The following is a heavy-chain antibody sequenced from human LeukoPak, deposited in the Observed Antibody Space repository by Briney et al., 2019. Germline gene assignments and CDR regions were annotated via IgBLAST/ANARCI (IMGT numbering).Heavy chain of an antibody. J-gene: IGHJ6*02. D-gene: IGHD3-9*01. CDR2: MNPNSGNT. V-gene: IGHV1-8*01. CDR3: ARDMRLGYFDWLGDYYYYGMDV. CDR1: GYTFTSYD. Sequence: ASVKVSCKASGYTFTSYDINWVRQATGQGLEWMGWMNPNSGNTGYAQKFQGRVNMTRNTSISTAYMELSSLRSEDTAVYYCARDMRLGYFDWLGDYYYYGMDVWGQGTTVTVSS.